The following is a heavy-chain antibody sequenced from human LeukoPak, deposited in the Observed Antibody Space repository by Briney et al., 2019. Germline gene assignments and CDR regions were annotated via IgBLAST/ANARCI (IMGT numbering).Heavy chain of an antibody. D-gene: IGHD6-19*01. CDR2: ISWNGARI. J-gene: IGHJ4*02. CDR3: VKDLVAASENVRGWYPMDY. Sequence: GGSLRLSCAASGLTFVEYTMHWGRQAPGKGLEWVSLISWNGARIHYGDSVKGRFTISRDNSKNSLYLQMNSLRTEDTALYYCVKDLVAASENVRGWYPMDYWGQGTLVTVSS. CDR1: GLTFVEYT. V-gene: IGHV3-43*01.